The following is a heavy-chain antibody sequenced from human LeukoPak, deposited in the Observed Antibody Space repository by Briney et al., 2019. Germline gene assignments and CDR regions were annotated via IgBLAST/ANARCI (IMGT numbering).Heavy chain of an antibody. CDR2: ISTNNGNT. CDR3: ARGWELHD. D-gene: IGHD1-26*01. J-gene: IGHJ4*02. V-gene: IGHV1-18*01. CDR1: GYTFTSYG. Sequence: ASVKVSCTASGYTFTSYGISWVRQAPGQGLEWMGGISTNNGNTNYAQNLQGRVNMTTDSSTSTAYMELRSLRSGDTAVYYCARGWELHDWGQGTLVTVSS.